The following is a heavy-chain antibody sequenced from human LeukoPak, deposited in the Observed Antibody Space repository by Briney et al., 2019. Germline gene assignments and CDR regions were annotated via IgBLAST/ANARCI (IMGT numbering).Heavy chain of an antibody. V-gene: IGHV3-23*01. CDR2: ISGSGGST. J-gene: IGHJ5*02. CDR1: GFTFRNSA. D-gene: IGHD2-2*01. CDR3: AKCNSTSCLFNWFDP. Sequence: GGSLRLSCAASGFTFRNSAMSWVRQAPGKGLEWVAVISGSGGSTYYADSVKGRFTISKDTSMNTLYLQLSSLRAEDTAIYYCAKCNSTSCLFNWFDPWGQGTLVTVSS.